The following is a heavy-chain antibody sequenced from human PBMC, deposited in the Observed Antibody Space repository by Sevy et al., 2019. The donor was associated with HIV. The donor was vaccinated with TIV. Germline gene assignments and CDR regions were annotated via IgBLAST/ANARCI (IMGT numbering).Heavy chain of an antibody. CDR1: GFTFSSYA. D-gene: IGHD3-22*01. CDR2: ISGSGGST. CDR3: AKVSGGFDYYDSSGYSDY. J-gene: IGHJ4*02. Sequence: GGSLRLSCAASGFTFSSYAMSWVRQAPGKGLEWVSAISGSGGSTYYADSVKGRFTISRDNSKNTLYLQMNSLGAEDTAVYYCAKVSGGFDYYDSSGYSDYWGQGTLVTVSS. V-gene: IGHV3-23*01.